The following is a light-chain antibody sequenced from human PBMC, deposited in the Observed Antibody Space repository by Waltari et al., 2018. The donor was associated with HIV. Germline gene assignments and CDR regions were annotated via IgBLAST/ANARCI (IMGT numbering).Light chain of an antibody. V-gene: IGLV4-69*01. CDR2: INSDGSH. Sequence: QLVVTQSPSASASLGASVKLTCTLSSGHSNYAIAWHQQQPEKGPRYLMKINSDGSHDKGDGIRDRFSGSSSGAERYLSISSLQSEDEADYYCQTWGTGIWVFGGGTKLTVL. J-gene: IGLJ3*02. CDR1: SGHSNYA. CDR3: QTWGTGIWV.